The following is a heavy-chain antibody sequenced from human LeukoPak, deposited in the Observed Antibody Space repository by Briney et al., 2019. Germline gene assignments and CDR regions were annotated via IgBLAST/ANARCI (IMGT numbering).Heavy chain of an antibody. Sequence: GGPLRLSCAASGFSVSTYYMSWVRQAPGKGLEWVSVIYSGGSTYYADSVKGRFTISRHNSNNTLFLQMNSLRAEDTAVYYCARLISGEPYFFDYWGQGTLVTVSS. CDR2: IYSGGST. V-gene: IGHV3-53*04. CDR1: GFSVSTYY. D-gene: IGHD3-10*01. J-gene: IGHJ4*02. CDR3: ARLISGEPYFFDY.